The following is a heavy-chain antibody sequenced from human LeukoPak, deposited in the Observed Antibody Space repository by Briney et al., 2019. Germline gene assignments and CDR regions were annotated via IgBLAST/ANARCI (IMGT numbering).Heavy chain of an antibody. CDR1: GFTFSTYE. CDR2: IGSSGSTI. V-gene: IGHV3-48*03. J-gene: IGHJ4*02. CDR3: ARDAHYYGSGSPEGY. Sequence: PGGSLRLSCEASGFTFSTYEMNWVRQTPGKGLEWVSCIGSSGSTIYYADSVKGRFTISRDNGKNSLYLQMNSLRAEDTAVYYCARDAHYYGSGSPEGYWGQGTLVTVSS. D-gene: IGHD3-10*01.